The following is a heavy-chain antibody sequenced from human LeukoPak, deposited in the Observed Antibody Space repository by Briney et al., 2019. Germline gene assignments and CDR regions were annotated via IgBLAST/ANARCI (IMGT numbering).Heavy chain of an antibody. CDR1: GFTFSSYW. D-gene: IGHD3-22*01. V-gene: IGHV3-7*04. J-gene: IGHJ4*02. Sequence: AGGSLRLSCAASGFTFSSYWMTWVRQAPGRGLEWVANIKQDGSEKYYVDSVKGRFTISRDNSKNTLYLQMNSLRAEDTAVYYCARVGHYDSSGYFIFSSFDYWGQGTLVTVSS. CDR3: ARVGHYDSSGYFIFSSFDY. CDR2: IKQDGSEK.